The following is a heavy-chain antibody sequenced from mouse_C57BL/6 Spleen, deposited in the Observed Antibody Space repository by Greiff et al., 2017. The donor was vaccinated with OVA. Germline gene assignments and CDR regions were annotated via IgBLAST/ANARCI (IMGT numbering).Heavy chain of an antibody. Sequence: QVQLKQSGPELVKPGASVKISCKASGYAFSSSWMNWVKQRPGKGLEWIGRIYPGDGDTNYNGKFKGKATLTADKSSSTAYMQLSSLTSEDSAVYFCASPHYYGSSYHDYWGQGTTLTVSS. V-gene: IGHV1-82*01. CDR3: ASPHYYGSSYHDY. D-gene: IGHD1-1*01. CDR2: IYPGDGDT. CDR1: GYAFSSSW. J-gene: IGHJ2*01.